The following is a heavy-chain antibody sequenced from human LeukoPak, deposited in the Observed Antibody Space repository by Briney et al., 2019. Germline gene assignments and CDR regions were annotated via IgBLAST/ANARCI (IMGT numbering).Heavy chain of an antibody. CDR2: ITGGGGTT. J-gene: IGHJ4*02. CDR1: GFTFSSYA. Sequence: TGGSLRLSCAASGFTFSSYAMSWVRQAPGKGLEWVSTITGGGGTTYYADSVKGRFTISRDNAKNTLYLQMTSLRAEDTAVYYCAKEDEDYGGNSVDYWGQGTLVTVSS. D-gene: IGHD4-23*01. CDR3: AKEDEDYGGNSVDY. V-gene: IGHV3-23*01.